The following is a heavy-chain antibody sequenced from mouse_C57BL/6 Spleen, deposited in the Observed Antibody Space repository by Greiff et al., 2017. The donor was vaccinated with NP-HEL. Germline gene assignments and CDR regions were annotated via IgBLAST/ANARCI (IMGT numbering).Heavy chain of an antibody. CDR3: APLYGSSYGYAMDY. Sequence: EVQGVESGAELVKPGASVKLSCTASGFNIKDYYMHWVKQRTEQGLEWIGRIDPEDGETKYAPKFQGKATLTADTSSNTAYLQLSSLTSEDTAVYYCAPLYGSSYGYAMDYWGQGTSVTVSS. J-gene: IGHJ4*01. V-gene: IGHV14-2*01. CDR1: GFNIKDYY. CDR2: IDPEDGET. D-gene: IGHD1-1*01.